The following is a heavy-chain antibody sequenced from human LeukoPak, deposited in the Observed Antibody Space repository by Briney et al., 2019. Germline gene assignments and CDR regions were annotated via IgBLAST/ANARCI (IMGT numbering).Heavy chain of an antibody. CDR1: GGSISSYY. J-gene: IGHJ4*02. D-gene: IGHD1-26*01. Sequence: PSETLSLTCTVSGGSISSYYWSWIRQPPGKGLEWIGYIYYSGSTNYNPSLKSRVTISVDTSKNQFSLKLSSVTAADTAVYYCATTSRGATHFDYWGQGTLVTVSS. V-gene: IGHV4-59*01. CDR2: IYYSGST. CDR3: ATTSRGATHFDY.